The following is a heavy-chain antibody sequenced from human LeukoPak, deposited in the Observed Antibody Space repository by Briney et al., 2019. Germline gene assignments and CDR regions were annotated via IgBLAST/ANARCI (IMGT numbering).Heavy chain of an antibody. Sequence: PSETLSLTCTVSGGSISSSSYYWGWVRQPPGKGLEWIGSIYYSGSTYYNPSLKSRVTISVDTSKNQFSLKLSSVTAADTAVYYCARMYGSGSTLIDYWGQGTLVTVSS. CDR3: ARMYGSGSTLIDY. V-gene: IGHV4-39*07. D-gene: IGHD3-10*01. J-gene: IGHJ4*02. CDR2: IYYSGST. CDR1: GGSISSSSYY.